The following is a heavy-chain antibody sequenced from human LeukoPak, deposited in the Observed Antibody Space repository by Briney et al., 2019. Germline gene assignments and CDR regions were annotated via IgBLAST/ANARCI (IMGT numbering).Heavy chain of an antibody. J-gene: IGHJ4*02. V-gene: IGHV1-2*02. D-gene: IGHD4-11*01. CDR2: INPKSGDP. Sequence: ASVKVSCKTSEYRFTGYYMHWVRQAPGQGLEWMGWINPKSGDPIYVQKFQGRVTLTRDTSIDTVYLELSSLKSDDTAVYYCARDPGHDTSNYGGLDFWGQGTLVTVSS. CDR3: ARDPGHDTSNYGGLDF. CDR1: EYRFTGYY.